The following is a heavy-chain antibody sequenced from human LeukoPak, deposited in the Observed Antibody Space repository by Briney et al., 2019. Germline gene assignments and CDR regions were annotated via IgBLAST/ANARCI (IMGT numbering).Heavy chain of an antibody. J-gene: IGHJ4*02. CDR2: ISSSSSYT. CDR3: AKDFRIGYSAHFDY. CDR1: GFTFSDYY. D-gene: IGHD2-21*01. Sequence: GGSLRLSCAASGFTFSDYYMSWIRQAPGKGLEWVSYISSSSSYTNYADSVKGRFSISRDNPKNTLYLQMDSLRGEDTAVYYCAKDFRIGYSAHFDYWGQGALVTVSS. V-gene: IGHV3-11*05.